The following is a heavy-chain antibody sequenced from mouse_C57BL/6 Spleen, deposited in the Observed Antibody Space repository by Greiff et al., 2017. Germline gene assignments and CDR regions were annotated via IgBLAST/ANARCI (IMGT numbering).Heavy chain of an antibody. CDR2: IYPGSGNT. Sequence: QVQLQQSGAELVRPGASVKLSCKASGYTFTDYYINWVKQRPGQGLEWIARIYPGSGNTYYNEKFKGKATLTAEKSSSTAYMQLSSLTSEDSAVYFCARRGKFGNPFAYWGQGTLVTVSA. J-gene: IGHJ3*01. V-gene: IGHV1-76*01. D-gene: IGHD2-1*01. CDR1: GYTFTDYY. CDR3: ARRGKFGNPFAY.